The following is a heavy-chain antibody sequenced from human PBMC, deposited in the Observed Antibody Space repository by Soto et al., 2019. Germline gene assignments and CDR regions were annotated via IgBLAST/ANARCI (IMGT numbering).Heavy chain of an antibody. CDR3: ARHFPRGVVRSSWFDP. CDR1: GASISNTYYY. Sequence: SETLSLTCTVSGASISNTYYYWGWIRQPPGMGLEWIGSVYYSGSTYYNPSLKSRVTISVGTSKNQFSLKLTSVTAADTAVYYCARHFPRGVVRSSWFDPWGQGTLVTVSS. D-gene: IGHD3-3*01. CDR2: VYYSGST. V-gene: IGHV4-39*01. J-gene: IGHJ5*02.